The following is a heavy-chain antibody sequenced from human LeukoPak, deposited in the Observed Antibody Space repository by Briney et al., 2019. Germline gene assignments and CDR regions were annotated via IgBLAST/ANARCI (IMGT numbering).Heavy chain of an antibody. CDR1: GYTFTIYG. J-gene: IGHJ5*02. CDR3: ARDLQGYCSGGSYYGVFDP. V-gene: IGHV1-18*01. D-gene: IGHD2-15*01. CDR2: ISAYNGNT. Sequence: ASVNVSCKASGYTFTIYGISWVRQAPGQGLEWMGWISAYNGNTNYAQKLQGRVTMTTDTSTSTAYMELRSLRSDDTAVYYCARDLQGYCSGGSYYGVFDPWGQGTLVTVSS.